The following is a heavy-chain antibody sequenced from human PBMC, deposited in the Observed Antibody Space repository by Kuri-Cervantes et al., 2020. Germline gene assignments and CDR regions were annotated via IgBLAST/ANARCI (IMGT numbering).Heavy chain of an antibody. J-gene: IGHJ5*02. CDR1: GFTFSSYA. CDR2: ISYDGSNK. Sequence: GWSLRLSCAASGFTFSSYAMHWVRQAPGKGLEWVAVISYDGSNKYYADSVKGRFTISRDNSKNTLYLQMNSLRAEHTAVYYCARTYNRSQSVWFDPWGQGTLVTVSS. D-gene: IGHD1-14*01. CDR3: ARTYNRSQSVWFDP. V-gene: IGHV3-30-3*01.